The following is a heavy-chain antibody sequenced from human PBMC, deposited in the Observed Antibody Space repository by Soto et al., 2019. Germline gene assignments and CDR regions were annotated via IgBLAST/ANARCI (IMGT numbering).Heavy chain of an antibody. CDR3: TRDRCSGTSCYFRY. V-gene: IGHV3-30-3*01. CDR1: GFDLISSA. CDR2: ISYDGSKK. D-gene: IGHD2-2*01. J-gene: IGHJ4*02. Sequence: QPGGSLRLSCAASGFDLISSAINWCRHSPGKGLEWLSVISYDGSKKYYADSVKGRFTISRGDSKNTLYLQMHSLRADDTAVCYCTRDRCSGTSCYFRYWGQGALVTVSS.